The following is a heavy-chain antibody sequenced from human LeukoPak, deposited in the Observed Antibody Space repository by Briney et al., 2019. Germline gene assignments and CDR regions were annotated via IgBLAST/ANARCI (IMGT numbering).Heavy chain of an antibody. J-gene: IGHJ5*02. CDR1: GFTFSSYA. CDR2: ISGSGDRT. Sequence: GGSLRLSCGASGFTFSSYAMSWVRQAPGKGLEWVSAISGSGDRTYHADSVRGRFTISRDNAKNSLYLQMNSLRAEDTAVYYCARPPYSSSWDPGWFDPWGQGTLITVSS. V-gene: IGHV3-23*01. CDR3: ARPPYSSSWDPGWFDP. D-gene: IGHD6-13*01.